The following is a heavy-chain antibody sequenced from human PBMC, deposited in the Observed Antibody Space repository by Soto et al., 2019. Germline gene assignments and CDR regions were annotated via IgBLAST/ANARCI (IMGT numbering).Heavy chain of an antibody. D-gene: IGHD4-17*01. V-gene: IGHV3-30-3*01. CDR3: ASPCGDYIIFACY. CDR1: GFTFSSYA. J-gene: IGHJ4*02. CDR2: ISYDGSNK. Sequence: PGGSLRLSCAASGFTFSSYAMHWVRQAPGKGLEWVAVISYDGSNKYYADSVKGRFTISRDNSKNTLYLQMNSLRAEDTAVYYCASPCGDYIIFACYWGQGTLVTVSS.